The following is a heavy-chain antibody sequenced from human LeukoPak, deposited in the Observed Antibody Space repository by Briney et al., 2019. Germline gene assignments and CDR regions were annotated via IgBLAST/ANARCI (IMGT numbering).Heavy chain of an antibody. V-gene: IGHV3-48*02. J-gene: IGHJ4*02. CDR3: ARAMRSGYDY. CDR2: IGSSSSPI. D-gene: IGHD5-12*01. CDR1: GFTFSNYG. Sequence: AGGSLRLPCAASGFTFSNYGMNWVRQAPGKGREWVSYIGSSSSPIYYADSVKGRFTISRDNAKNSLYLQMNSLRDEDTAVYYCARAMRSGYDYWGQGTLVTVSS.